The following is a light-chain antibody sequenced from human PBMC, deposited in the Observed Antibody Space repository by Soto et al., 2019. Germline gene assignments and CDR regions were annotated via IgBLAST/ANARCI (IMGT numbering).Light chain of an antibody. CDR2: EVS. V-gene: IGLV2-14*01. J-gene: IGLJ3*02. CDR3: NSYTISSTWV. Sequence: QSVLTQPASVSGSPGQSITISCTGTSNDVGAYNYVSWYQQHPGKAPKLMISEVSNRPSGISNRFSGSKSGNTASLTISGLQTEDEADYYCNSYTISSTWVFGGGTKLTVL. CDR1: SNDVGAYNY.